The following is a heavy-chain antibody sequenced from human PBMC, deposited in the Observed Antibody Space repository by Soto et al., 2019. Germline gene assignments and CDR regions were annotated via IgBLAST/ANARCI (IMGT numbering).Heavy chain of an antibody. V-gene: IGHV4-39*01. CDR1: DDSINSDKYY. CDR3: ARLEGLATISYYFDF. J-gene: IGHJ4*02. CDR2: IYYRGNA. D-gene: IGHD3-9*01. Sequence: QLQLQESGPGLVKPSETLSLTCSVSDDSINSDKYYWGWIRQPPGQGLEWIGRIYYRGNAYYNPSLQTRVTISLDKSRSQFSLKLNSVTAADSAVYFCARLEGLATISYYFDFWGPGALVTVSS.